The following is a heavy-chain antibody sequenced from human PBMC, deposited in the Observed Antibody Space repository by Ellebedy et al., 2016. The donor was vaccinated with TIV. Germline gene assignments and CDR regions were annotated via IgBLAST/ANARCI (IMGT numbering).Heavy chain of an antibody. CDR2: IYYSGRT. CDR1: GGSISSSGYY. D-gene: IGHD6-13*01. Sequence: SETLSLXXTVSGGSISSSGYYWGWIRQPPGKGLEWIGSIYYSGRTHYNPSLKSRVTISVDTSKNQFSLRLSSVTAADTAVYYCARHGIRGSWHGAFDPWGQGTLVTVSS. J-gene: IGHJ5*02. V-gene: IGHV4-39*01. CDR3: ARHGIRGSWHGAFDP.